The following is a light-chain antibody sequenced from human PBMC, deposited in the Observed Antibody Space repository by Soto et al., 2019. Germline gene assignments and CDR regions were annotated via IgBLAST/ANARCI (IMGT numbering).Light chain of an antibody. Sequence: DIVMTQSPLSLPVTPGEPASFSCRSSQSLLDSNGYTYLDWYLQKPGQSPQLLIYLGSNRASGGPDRLSGSGSCTDFTLKISRVEAEDVGVYYCMQALQTPLTFGGGTKVEIK. V-gene: IGKV2-28*01. CDR2: LGS. CDR3: MQALQTPLT. CDR1: QSLLDSNGYTY. J-gene: IGKJ4*01.